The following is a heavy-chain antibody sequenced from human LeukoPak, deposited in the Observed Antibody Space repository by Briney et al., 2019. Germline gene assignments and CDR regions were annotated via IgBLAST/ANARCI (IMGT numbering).Heavy chain of an antibody. D-gene: IGHD3-10*01. CDR2: ISSSGSTI. CDR3: ARDPPARPLWFGEKDFDP. V-gene: IGHV3-48*03. CDR1: GFTFRSYE. J-gene: IGHJ5*02. Sequence: PGGSLRLSCAASGFTFRSYEMNWVRQAPGKGLEWVSYISSSGSTIYYADSVKGRFTISRDNAKNSLYLQMNSLRAEDTAVYYCARDPPARPLWFGEKDFDPWGQGTLVTVFS.